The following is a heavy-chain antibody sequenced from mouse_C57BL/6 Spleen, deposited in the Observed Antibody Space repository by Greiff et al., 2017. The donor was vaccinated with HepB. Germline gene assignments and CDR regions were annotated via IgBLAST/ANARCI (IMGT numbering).Heavy chain of an antibody. V-gene: IGHV7-3*01. CDR2: IRNKANGYTT. CDR1: GFTFTDYY. D-gene: IGHD2-5*01. CDR3: ASQAYYSNLYYAMDY. Sequence: EVQGVESGGGLVQPGGSLSLSCAASGFTFTDYYMSWVRQPPGKALEWLGFIRNKANGYTTEYSASVKGRFTISRDNSQSILYLQMNALRAEDSATYYCASQAYYSNLYYAMDYWGQGTSVTVSS. J-gene: IGHJ4*01.